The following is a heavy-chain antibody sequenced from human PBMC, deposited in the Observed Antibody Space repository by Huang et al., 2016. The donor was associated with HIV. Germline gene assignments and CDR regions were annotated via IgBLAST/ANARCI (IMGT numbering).Heavy chain of an antibody. Sequence: EVLLLESGGGLVQPGGSLRLSCVASGFTFSSYAMSWVCQAPGKGLEWVSVITDGINNRYYAHSVKGRFAVSRDDSTNTLYLQMNSLRAEDTAVYYCAKDADTSGYDVLGPFGSWGQGTLVTVSS. CDR2: ITDGINNR. CDR1: GFTFSSYA. V-gene: IGHV3-23*01. CDR3: AKDADTSGYDVLGPFGS. J-gene: IGHJ4*02. D-gene: IGHD3-3*01.